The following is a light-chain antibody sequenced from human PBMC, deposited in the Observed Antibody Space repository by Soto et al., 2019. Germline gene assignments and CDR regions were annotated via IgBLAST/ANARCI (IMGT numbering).Light chain of an antibody. CDR2: GNN. J-gene: IGLJ1*01. CDR3: FSFTTTSTHV. Sequence: QSVLTQPPSVSGAPGQRVTISCTGSSSNIGTSYDVHWYQQFPGTAPRLLIYGNNNRPSGVPDRFSGSKSGTSASLAITGLQVEDEAEYFCFSFTTTSTHVFGTGTKLTVL. CDR1: SSNIGTSYD. V-gene: IGLV1-40*01.